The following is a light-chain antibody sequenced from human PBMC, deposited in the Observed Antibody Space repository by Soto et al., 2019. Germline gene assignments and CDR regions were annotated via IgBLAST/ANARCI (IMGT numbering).Light chain of an antibody. V-gene: IGKV4-1*01. CDR3: QQYYTTPYT. Sequence: DIVMTQFPDSLTVPLGERATINCKSSQSVLYSSNNKSYLAWYQHKPGQPPKVLIYWASTRESGVPDRFSGSGSGTDFTLTISSLQDDDVAVYYCQQYYTTPYTFGQGTKLEIK. J-gene: IGKJ2*01. CDR1: QSVLYSSNNKSY. CDR2: WAS.